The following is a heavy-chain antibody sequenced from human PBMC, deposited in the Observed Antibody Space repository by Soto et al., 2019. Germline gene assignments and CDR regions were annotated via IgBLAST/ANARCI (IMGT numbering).Heavy chain of an antibody. CDR2: SSSSGSTI. J-gene: IGHJ6*02. CDR1: GFTFSSYE. D-gene: IGHD2-8*01. CDR3: ARDRTGYCTNGVCYLLRNYGMDV. V-gene: IGHV3-48*03. Sequence: GGSLRLSCAASGFTFSSYEMNWVRQAPGKGLEWVSYSSSSGSTIYYADSVKGRFTISRDNAKNSLYLQMNSLRAEDTAVYYCARDRTGYCTNGVCYLLRNYGMDVWGQGTTVTVSS.